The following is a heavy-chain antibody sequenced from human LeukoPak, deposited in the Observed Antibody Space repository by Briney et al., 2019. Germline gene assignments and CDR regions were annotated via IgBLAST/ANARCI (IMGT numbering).Heavy chain of an antibody. D-gene: IGHD3-22*01. Sequence: SETLSLTCTVSGGSINNGDYYWSWIRQSPGKGLQWIGYIYYSGSTFYNPSLKSRVTLSVDTSRNQFSLRLTSVTAADTAVYYCALSLIVVAFDAFDIWGQGTMVTVSS. CDR2: IYYSGST. J-gene: IGHJ3*02. V-gene: IGHV4-30-4*01. CDR3: ALSLIVVAFDAFDI. CDR1: GGSINNGDYY.